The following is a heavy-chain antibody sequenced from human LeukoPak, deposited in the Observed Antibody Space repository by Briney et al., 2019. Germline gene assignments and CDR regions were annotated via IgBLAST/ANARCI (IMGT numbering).Heavy chain of an antibody. CDR3: ARVARHDYDFWSGYYTDFDY. Sequence: SETLSLTCTVSGYSISSGYYWGWIRQPPGKGLEWIGSIYHSGSTYYNPSLKSRVTKSVDTSKNQFSLKLSSVTAADTAVYYCARVARHDYDFWSGYYTDFDYWGQGTLVTVSS. CDR1: GYSISSGYY. D-gene: IGHD3-3*01. CDR2: IYHSGST. J-gene: IGHJ4*02. V-gene: IGHV4-38-2*02.